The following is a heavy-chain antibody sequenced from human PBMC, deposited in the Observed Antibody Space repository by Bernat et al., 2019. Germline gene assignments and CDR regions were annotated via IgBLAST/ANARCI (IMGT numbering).Heavy chain of an antibody. V-gene: IGHV1-69*06. CDR3: ARDWHSSSFGGNDAFDI. CDR2: IIPIFGTA. D-gene: IGHD6-6*01. CDR1: GGTFSSYA. Sequence: QVQLVQSGAEVKKPGSSVKVSCKASGGTFSSYAISWVRQAPGQGLEWMGGIIPIFGTANYAQKFQGRVTITADKSTSTAYMELSSLRSEDTAVYYCARDWHSSSFGGNDAFDIWGQGTMVTVSS. J-gene: IGHJ3*02.